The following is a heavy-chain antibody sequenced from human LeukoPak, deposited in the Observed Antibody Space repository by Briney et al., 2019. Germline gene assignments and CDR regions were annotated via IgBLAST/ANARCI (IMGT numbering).Heavy chain of an antibody. Sequence: SETLSLTCTVSGGSISSYYWSWIRQPPGKGLEWIGYIYYSGSTNYNPSLRSRVTISVDTSKNQFSLKLSSVTAADTAVYYCARGDGGSYGFDYWGQGTLVTVSS. D-gene: IGHD1-26*01. CDR2: IYYSGST. J-gene: IGHJ4*02. CDR1: GGSISSYY. V-gene: IGHV4-59*01. CDR3: ARGDGGSYGFDY.